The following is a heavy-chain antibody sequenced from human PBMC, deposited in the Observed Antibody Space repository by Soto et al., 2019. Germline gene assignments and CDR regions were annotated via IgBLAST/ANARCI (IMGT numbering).Heavy chain of an antibody. V-gene: IGHV3-23*01. Sequence: EVQLLESGGGLVQPGGSLRLSCAASGFTFSSYVMNWVRQAPGKGLEWVAAISGSGGSTYYGDSVEGRFTVSRENPKNTLYPQMNSLRAEDTAVYYCARGPRAPPPHDYGMDVWGQGTTVTVSS. CDR1: GFTFSSYV. CDR2: ISGSGGST. J-gene: IGHJ6*02. CDR3: ARGPRAPPPHDYGMDV.